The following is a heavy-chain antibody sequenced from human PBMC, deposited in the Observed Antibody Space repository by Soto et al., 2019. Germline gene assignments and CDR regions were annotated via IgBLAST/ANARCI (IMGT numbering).Heavy chain of an antibody. CDR1: GFSLTTDRSG. Sequence: QVTLKESGPVLVKATEPLTLTCSISGFSLTTDRSGVSWTRQPPGKALEWRAHIFSNNERSDNTSLQNRLSISSDPLKPQVVLTMYNVGPVDAVSYVWARLVADSSANYYGLDVWGQGDSVTVAP. J-gene: IGHJ6*01. D-gene: IGHD3-10*01. CDR2: IFSNNER. CDR3: ARLVADSSANYYGLDV. V-gene: IGHV2-26*03.